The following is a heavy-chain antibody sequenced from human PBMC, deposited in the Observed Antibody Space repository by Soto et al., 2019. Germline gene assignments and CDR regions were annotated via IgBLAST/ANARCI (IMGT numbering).Heavy chain of an antibody. V-gene: IGHV1-69*02. CDR3: ATNTRGLELPA. CDR1: RVGIGSSS. J-gene: IGHJ5*02. Sequence: SVKVSSKACRVGIGSSSLSSVRHSPGQGLEWMGRIIPILGIANYAQKFQGRVTITADKSTSTAYMELSSLRSEDTAVYYCATNTRGLELPAWGQGTLVTVSS. CDR2: IIPILGIA. D-gene: IGHD1-7*01.